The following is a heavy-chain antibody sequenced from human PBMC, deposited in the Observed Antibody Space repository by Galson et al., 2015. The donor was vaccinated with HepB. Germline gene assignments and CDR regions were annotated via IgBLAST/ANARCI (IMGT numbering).Heavy chain of an antibody. Sequence: SLRLSCAASGFTFSSYGMHWVRQAPGKGLEWVAVIWYDGSNKYYADSVKGRFTISRDNSKNTLYLQMNSLRAEDTAVYYCARGPIRFIEGAFDYWGQGTLVTVSS. V-gene: IGHV3-33*01. CDR1: GFTFSSYG. D-gene: IGHD3-3*01. J-gene: IGHJ4*02. CDR3: ARGPIRFIEGAFDY. CDR2: IWYDGSNK.